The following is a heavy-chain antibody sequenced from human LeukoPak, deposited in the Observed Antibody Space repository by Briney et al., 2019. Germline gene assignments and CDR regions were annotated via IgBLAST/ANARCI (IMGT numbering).Heavy chain of an antibody. CDR2: IKEDGSET. D-gene: IGHD1/OR15-1a*01. Sequence: GASLRLSCAASGFTFSRSWMDWVRQAPGKGLEWVANIKEDGSETYFVDSAKGRFTISRDNAKNSLYLQMDRMRVEDTGIYYCTRSLNNWGQGTLVTVSS. CDR1: GFTFSRSW. CDR3: TRSLNN. J-gene: IGHJ4*02. V-gene: IGHV3-7*01.